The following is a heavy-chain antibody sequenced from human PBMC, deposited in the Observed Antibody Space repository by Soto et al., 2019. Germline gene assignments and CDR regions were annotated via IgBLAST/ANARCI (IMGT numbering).Heavy chain of an antibody. V-gene: IGHV3-21*01. CDR3: SRDWEKDLVTAPEY. CDR2: ISTNSSRI. J-gene: IGHJ4*02. D-gene: IGHD5-18*01. CDR1: GFSVSNYD. Sequence: PGGSLRLSCAASGFSVSNYDMSWVRKAPGKGLEWVSSISTNSSRIYYADSLRGRFTISRDNAKKSLYLQMNSLRAEDTAVYYFSRDWEKDLVTAPEYWGQGTLVTVSS.